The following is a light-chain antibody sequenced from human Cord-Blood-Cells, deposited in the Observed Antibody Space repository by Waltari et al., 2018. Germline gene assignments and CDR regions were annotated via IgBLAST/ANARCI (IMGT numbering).Light chain of an antibody. CDR1: QSVLYSSNNKNY. Sequence: DIVMTQSPDSLAVSLGERATINCKSSQSVLYSSNNKNYLAWYQQKPGQPPKLLIYWASTRESGVPDRVSGSGSVTDFTLTISSLQAENVAVYFCQQYYSTPGTFGQGTKVEIK. V-gene: IGKV4-1*01. J-gene: IGKJ1*01. CDR2: WAS. CDR3: QQYYSTPGT.